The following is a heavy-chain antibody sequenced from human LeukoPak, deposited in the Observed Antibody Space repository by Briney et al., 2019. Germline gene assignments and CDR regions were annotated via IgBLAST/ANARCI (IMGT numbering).Heavy chain of an antibody. CDR1: GYTFTSYY. CDR3: AREDYLHPWFDP. CDR2: INPSGGST. J-gene: IGHJ5*02. D-gene: IGHD4/OR15-4a*01. Sequence: ASVTVSCKASGYTFTSYYMHWVRQAPGQGLEWMGIINPSGGSTSYAQKFQGRVTMTRDTSTGTVYMELSSLRSEDTAVYYCAREDYLHPWFDPWGQGTLVTVSS. V-gene: IGHV1-46*01.